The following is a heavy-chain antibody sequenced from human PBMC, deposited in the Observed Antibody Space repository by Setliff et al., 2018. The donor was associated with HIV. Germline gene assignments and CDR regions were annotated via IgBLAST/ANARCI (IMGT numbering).Heavy chain of an antibody. CDR1: GYSISSGYYW. CDR2: IDWDDDK. D-gene: IGHD4-17*01. V-gene: IGHV2-70*12. Sequence: TLSLTCTVSGYSISSGYYWGWIRQPPGKGLEWIARIDWDDDKYYSTSLKTRLTISKDTSKNQVVLTMTNMDPVDTATYYCVHRDFGGNLDAFDVWGQGTVVTVSS. CDR3: VHRDFGGNLDAFDV. J-gene: IGHJ3*01.